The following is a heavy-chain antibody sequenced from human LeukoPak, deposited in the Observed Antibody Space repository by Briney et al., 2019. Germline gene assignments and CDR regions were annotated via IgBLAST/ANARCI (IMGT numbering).Heavy chain of an antibody. V-gene: IGHV3-7*01. CDR2: IKQDGSEK. Sequence: GGSLRLSCAASGFTFSSYWMSWVRQAPGKGLEWVANIKQDGSEKYYVDSVKGRFTISRDNAKNSLYLQMNSLRAEDTAVYYCARDRGSVYRSDYFDYWGQGTQVTVSS. J-gene: IGHJ4*02. D-gene: IGHD3-16*02. CDR1: GFTFSSYW. CDR3: ARDRGSVYRSDYFDY.